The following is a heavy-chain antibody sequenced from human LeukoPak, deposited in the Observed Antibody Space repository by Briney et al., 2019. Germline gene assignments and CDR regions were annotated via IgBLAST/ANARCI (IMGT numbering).Heavy chain of an antibody. CDR1: GGSISSYY. D-gene: IGHD3/OR15-3a*01. J-gene: IGHJ6*02. V-gene: IGHV4-59*01. CDR3: ARRDWGYYYTMDV. CDR2: MYYSGST. Sequence: SETLSLTCTVSGGSISSYYWSWIRQPPGKGLEWIGYMYYSGSTNYNPSLKSRVTISLDTSKNQFSLKLSSVTAVDTDVYYCARRDWGYYYTMDVWGQGTTVTVCS.